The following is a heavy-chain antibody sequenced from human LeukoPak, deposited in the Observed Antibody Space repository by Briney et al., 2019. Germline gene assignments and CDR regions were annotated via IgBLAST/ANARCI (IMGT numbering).Heavy chain of an antibody. CDR1: GFTFSSYA. CDR2: ISGSGGST. J-gene: IGHJ1*01. CDR3: AAYSGSHRRDFQH. D-gene: IGHD1-26*01. V-gene: IGHV3-23*01. Sequence: GSLRLSCSASGFTFSSYAMSWVRQAPGEGVELVSAISGSGGSTYYADSVKGRFTISRDNSKNTLYLQMNSLRAEDTAVYYCAAYSGSHRRDFQHWGQGTLVTVSS.